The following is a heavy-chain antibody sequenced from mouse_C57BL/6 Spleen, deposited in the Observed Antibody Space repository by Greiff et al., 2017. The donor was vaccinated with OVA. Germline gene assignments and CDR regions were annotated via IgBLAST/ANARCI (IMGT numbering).Heavy chain of an antibody. CDR1: GFTFSDYY. Sequence: EVKLMESEGGLVQPGSSMKLSCTASGFTFSDYYMAWVRQVPEKGLEWVANINYDGSSTYYLDSLKSRFIISRDNAKNILYLQMSSLKSEDTATYYCAREGDDGYYGWFAYWGQGTLVTVSA. J-gene: IGHJ3*01. D-gene: IGHD2-3*01. CDR3: AREGDDGYYGWFAY. CDR2: INYDGSST. V-gene: IGHV5-16*01.